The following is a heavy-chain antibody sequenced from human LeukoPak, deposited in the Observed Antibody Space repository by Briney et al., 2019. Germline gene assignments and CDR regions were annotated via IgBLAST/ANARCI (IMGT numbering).Heavy chain of an antibody. D-gene: IGHD3-10*01. CDR2: ISSAGGST. CDR1: GSTFSTYA. Sequence: PGGSLRLSCALSGSTFSTYAMNWVRQAPGQGLEWVSAISSAGGSTYYAASVRGRFTISRDNSKNTLSLQMNSLRTVDTAVYYCGSSGQEAEFPIDSWGQGTLVIVSS. V-gene: IGHV3-23*01. CDR3: GSSGQEAEFPIDS. J-gene: IGHJ4*02.